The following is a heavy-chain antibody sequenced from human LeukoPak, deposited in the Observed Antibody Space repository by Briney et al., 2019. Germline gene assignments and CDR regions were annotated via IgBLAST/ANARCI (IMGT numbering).Heavy chain of an antibody. Sequence: GASVKVSCKVSGSTLSDLSIHWVRQAPGKGLEYVGGSDPEDGETFHAQNFQGRVTMIEDTSIGTAYMELSSLRSEDTAVYYCVTDRARLFWYFDLWGRGTLVTVSS. V-gene: IGHV1-24*01. J-gene: IGHJ2*01. D-gene: IGHD2-21*02. CDR2: SDPEDGET. CDR3: VTDRARLFWYFDL. CDR1: GSTLSDLS.